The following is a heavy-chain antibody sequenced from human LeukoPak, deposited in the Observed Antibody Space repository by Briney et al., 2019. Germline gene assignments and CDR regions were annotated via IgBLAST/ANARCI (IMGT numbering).Heavy chain of an antibody. CDR2: IYYSGST. J-gene: IGHJ4*02. CDR1: GGSISSGGYY. V-gene: IGHV4-61*08. Sequence: PSETLSLTCTVSGGSISSGGYYWSWIRQHPGKGLEWIGYIYYSGSTNYNPSLKSRVTISVDTSKNQFSLKLSSVTAADTAVYYCARESPIAVAGTFDYWGQGTLVTVSS. CDR3: ARESPIAVAGTFDY. D-gene: IGHD6-19*01.